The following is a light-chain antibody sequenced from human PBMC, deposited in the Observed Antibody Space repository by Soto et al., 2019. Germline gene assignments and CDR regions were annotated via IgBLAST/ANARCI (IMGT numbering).Light chain of an antibody. Sequence: DIVMTQSPDSLAVSLGERATIDCKSSQNILYSSNNKNYLAWYQQKPGQPPRLLFYWASTRESGVPDRFSGSGCAAHFTLTINGLQPDDVEVYYCQQYSVSQWKFGQGIKGDI. J-gene: IGKJ1*01. CDR2: WAS. CDR1: QNILYSSNNKNY. CDR3: QQYSVSQWK. V-gene: IGKV4-1*01.